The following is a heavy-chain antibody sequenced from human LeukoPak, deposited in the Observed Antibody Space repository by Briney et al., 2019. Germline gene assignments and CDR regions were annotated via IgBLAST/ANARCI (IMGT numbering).Heavy chain of an antibody. CDR2: INPNSGGT. Sequence: ASVNVSCKASGYTFTGYYMHWVRQAPGQGLEWMGWINPNSGGTNYAQKFQGRVTMTRDTSISTAYMELSRLRSEDTAVYYCAAAPELHKRSLGDYWGQGTLVTVSS. D-gene: IGHD1-14*01. CDR3: AAAPELHKRSLGDY. J-gene: IGHJ4*02. CDR1: GYTFTGYY. V-gene: IGHV1-2*02.